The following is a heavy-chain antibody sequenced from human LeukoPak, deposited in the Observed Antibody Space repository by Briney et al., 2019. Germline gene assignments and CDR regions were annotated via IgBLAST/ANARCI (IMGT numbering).Heavy chain of an antibody. D-gene: IGHD3-3*01. CDR1: GFTFSTYY. CDR3: ARDPHLHDFWSGYYFGDYYYYMDV. V-gene: IGHV3-21*01. Sequence: GGSLRLSCAASGFTFSTYYMNWVRQAPGKGLEWVSSISSSSSYIYYADSVKGRFTISRDNAKNSLYLQMNSLRAEDTAVYYCARDPHLHDFWSGYYFGDYYYYMDVWGKGTTVTVSS. J-gene: IGHJ6*03. CDR2: ISSSSSYI.